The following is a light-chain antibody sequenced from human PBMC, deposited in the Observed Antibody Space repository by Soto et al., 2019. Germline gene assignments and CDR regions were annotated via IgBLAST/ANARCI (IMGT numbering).Light chain of an antibody. CDR1: QSVSSN. V-gene: IGKV3-15*01. CDR2: GAS. Sequence: EIVMTQSPATLSVSPGERATLSCRASQSVSSNLAWYQQKPGQAPRLLIYGASTRATGIPARFSGSRSGTEFTVTISSLQSEDVAVYCCQQYNNWPLWTFGQGTKVEIK. CDR3: QQYNNWPLWT. J-gene: IGKJ1*01.